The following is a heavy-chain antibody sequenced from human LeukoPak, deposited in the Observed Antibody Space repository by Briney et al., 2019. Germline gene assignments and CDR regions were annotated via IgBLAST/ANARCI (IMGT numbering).Heavy chain of an antibody. CDR2: IYYTGST. D-gene: IGHD3-10*01. J-gene: IGHJ6*02. V-gene: IGHV4-59*01. CDR3: ARASLWFGEVDV. Sequence: PSETLSLTCTVSGGSISINYWSWIRQSPGKGLEWIGYIYYTGSTNYNPSFESRVTISVDTSKNQFSLKLSSVTAADTAVYYCARASLWFGEVDVWGQGTTVTVSS. CDR1: GGSISINY.